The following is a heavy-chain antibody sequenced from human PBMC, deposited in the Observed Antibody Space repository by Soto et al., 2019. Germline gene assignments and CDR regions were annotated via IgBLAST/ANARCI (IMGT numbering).Heavy chain of an antibody. CDR2: IISSGSTM. J-gene: IGHJ3*02. Sequence: RLSCAASGFTFSDYYMSWIRQAPGKGLEWVSSIISSGSTMSYADSVKGRFTLSRDNAKNSLYLQRNSLRAEDTAVYYCARGAVKTTVTSDTFDIWGQGTMVTVSS. CDR3: ARGAVKTTVTSDTFDI. V-gene: IGHV3-11*01. D-gene: IGHD4-4*01. CDR1: GFTFSDYY.